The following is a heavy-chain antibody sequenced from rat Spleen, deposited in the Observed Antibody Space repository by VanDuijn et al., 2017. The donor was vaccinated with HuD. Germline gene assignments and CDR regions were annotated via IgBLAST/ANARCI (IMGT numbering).Heavy chain of an antibody. Sequence: EVQLVESGGGLVQPKGSLKLSCTASGFDFNTHAMSWVRQAPGKGLDWVASISIKTHNYATLYADSVKERFTISRDDSQSMVFLQMNNLKTEDTALYYCAGQGGAVFDYWGQGTLVTVSS. V-gene: IGHV10-4*01. J-gene: IGHJ3*01. CDR2: ISIKTHNYAT. CDR3: AGQGGAVFDY. CDR1: GFDFNTHA.